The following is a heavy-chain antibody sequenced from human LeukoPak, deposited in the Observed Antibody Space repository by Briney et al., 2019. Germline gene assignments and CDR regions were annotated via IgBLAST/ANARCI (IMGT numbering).Heavy chain of an antibody. Sequence: GGSLRLSCAASGFTFSSYGKHWVRQAPGKGLEWVAVIWYDGSNKYYADSVKGRFTISRDNSKNTLYLQMNSLRAEDTAVYYCAKDLAATVTTMRDYWGQGTLVTVSS. CDR3: AKDLAATVTTMRDY. D-gene: IGHD4-11*01. V-gene: IGHV3-33*06. J-gene: IGHJ4*02. CDR2: IWYDGSNK. CDR1: GFTFSSYG.